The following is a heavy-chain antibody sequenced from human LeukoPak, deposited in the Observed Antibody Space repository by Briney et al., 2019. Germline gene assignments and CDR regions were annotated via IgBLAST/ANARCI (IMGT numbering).Heavy chain of an antibody. Sequence: GGSLRLSCAASGFTVSSNYMSWVRQAPGKGLEWVSVIYTGDNTYYADSVKDRFTISRDDSKNTLYLQMNSLRAEDTAVYYCAGQIYCTNGICYRKYYFDYWGREPWSPSPQ. D-gene: IGHD2-8*01. CDR1: GFTVSSNY. CDR2: IYTGDNT. J-gene: IGHJ4*02. CDR3: AGQIYCTNGICYRKYYFDY. V-gene: IGHV3-66*04.